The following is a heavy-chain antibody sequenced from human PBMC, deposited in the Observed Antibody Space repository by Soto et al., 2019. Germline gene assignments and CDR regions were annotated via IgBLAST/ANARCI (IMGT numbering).Heavy chain of an antibody. CDR2: INHSGDT. V-gene: IGHV4-34*01. J-gene: IGHJ6*02. D-gene: IGHD6-13*01. Sequence: SDTLSLTCAFYGDSFSGYYWSWVRQPPGKGLEWIGQINHSGDTHYNPSLKTRGTISIDTSKKQFSLNLDSVTAADTAVYFCARGVKCSSCSPLIKLSRLRNGMDLWGQGTTVTVSS. CDR3: ARGVKCSSCSPLIKLSRLRNGMDL. CDR1: GDSFSGYY.